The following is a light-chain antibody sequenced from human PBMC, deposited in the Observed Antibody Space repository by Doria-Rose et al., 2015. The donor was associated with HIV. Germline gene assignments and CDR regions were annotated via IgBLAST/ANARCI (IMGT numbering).Light chain of an antibody. CDR1: QSFSSTY. V-gene: IGKV3-20*01. Sequence: TQSPGTLSLSPGERATLSCRASQSFSSTYLAWYQQKPGQAPSLLIYDGSTRATCIPDRFSDSESGTDFTLTINRLEPEDFALYYCHQYGTSWTFGRETKVEI. CDR2: DGS. J-gene: IGKJ1*01. CDR3: HQYGTSWT.